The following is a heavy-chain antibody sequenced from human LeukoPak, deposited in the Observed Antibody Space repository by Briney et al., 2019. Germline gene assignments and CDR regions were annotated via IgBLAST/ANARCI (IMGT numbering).Heavy chain of an antibody. CDR1: GGSISSYY. CDR3: ARAYGTFAF. V-gene: IGHV4-59*04. CDR2: IYHSGST. D-gene: IGHD2/OR15-2a*01. J-gene: IGHJ4*02. Sequence: SETLSLTCTVSGGSISSYYWIWIRQPPGKGLEWMGYIYHSGSTYYNPSLKSRVTMSVDRSKNHFSLKSNSVPAADTAVYYCARAYGTFAFWGQGILVTVSS.